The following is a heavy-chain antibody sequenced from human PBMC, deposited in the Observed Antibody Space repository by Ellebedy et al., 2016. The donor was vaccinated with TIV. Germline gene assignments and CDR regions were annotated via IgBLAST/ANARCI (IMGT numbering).Heavy chain of an antibody. J-gene: IGHJ4*02. Sequence: AASVKVSCKTSGYSFTGYYIHWVRQAPGQGPEWVGWINPDNGVTVYEQKLQDRVTITGDTSISTVYMELSSLRSDDTAIYYCVRDLTNPVTGDYWGQGTLVFVSS. D-gene: IGHD4-11*01. CDR1: GYSFTGYY. CDR3: VRDLTNPVTGDY. CDR2: INPDNGVT. V-gene: IGHV1-2*02.